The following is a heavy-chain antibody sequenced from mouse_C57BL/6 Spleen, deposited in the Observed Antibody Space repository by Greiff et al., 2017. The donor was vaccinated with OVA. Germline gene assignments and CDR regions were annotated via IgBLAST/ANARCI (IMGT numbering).Heavy chain of an antibody. D-gene: IGHD1-3*01. CDR2: INPGSGGT. V-gene: IGHV1-54*01. Sequence: VQGVESGAELVRPGTSVKVSCKASGYAFTNYLIEWVKQRPGQGLEWIGVINPGSGGTNYNEKFKGKATLTADKSSSTAYMQLSSLTSEDSAVYFCARSYKDAMDYWGQGTSVTVSS. J-gene: IGHJ4*01. CDR3: ARSYKDAMDY. CDR1: GYAFTNYL.